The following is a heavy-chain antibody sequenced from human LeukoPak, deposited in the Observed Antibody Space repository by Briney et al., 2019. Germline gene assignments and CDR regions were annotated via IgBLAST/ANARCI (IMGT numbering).Heavy chain of an antibody. CDR1: GNYW. V-gene: IGHV3-74*01. J-gene: IGHJ4*02. Sequence: GGSLRLSCAASGNYWMHWVRQAPGKGLVWVSHINSDGSWTSCADSVKGRFTISKDNAKNTVYLQMNNLRAEDTAVYYCVSFYETYWGRGTLVTVSS. CDR2: INSDGSWT. D-gene: IGHD2-2*01. CDR3: VSFYETY.